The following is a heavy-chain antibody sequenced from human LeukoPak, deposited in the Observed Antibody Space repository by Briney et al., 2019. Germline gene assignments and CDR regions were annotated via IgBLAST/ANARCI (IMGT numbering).Heavy chain of an antibody. D-gene: IGHD3/OR15-3a*01. CDR3: ARRWTGENTFDI. V-gene: IGHV4-4*07. J-gene: IGHJ3*02. Sequence: SETLSLTCIVSGVSINSRYWAWVRQPAGKGLEWIGHIYSSGSTYYNPSLKSRVTISVGTSTNHFYLKLTSVTAADTALYYCARRWTGENTFDIWGQGTMVTVSS. CDR2: IYSSGST. CDR1: GVSINSRY.